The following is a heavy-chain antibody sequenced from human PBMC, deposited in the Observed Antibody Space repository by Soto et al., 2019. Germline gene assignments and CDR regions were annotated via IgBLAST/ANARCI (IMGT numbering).Heavy chain of an antibody. V-gene: IGHV1-18*01. CDR1: GYTFTSYG. D-gene: IGHD3-3*01. CDR2: ISAYNGNT. Sequence: SVKVSCKACGYTFTSYGRSWVRQATGQGLEWMGWISAYNGNTNYAQKLQGRVTMTTDTSTSTAYMELSSLRSEDTAVYYCATCGGSFGVVPVYYYYGMDVWGQGTTVTVSS. J-gene: IGHJ6*02. CDR3: ATCGGSFGVVPVYYYYGMDV.